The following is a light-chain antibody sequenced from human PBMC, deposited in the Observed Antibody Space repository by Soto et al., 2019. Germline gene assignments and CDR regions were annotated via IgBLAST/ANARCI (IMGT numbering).Light chain of an antibody. CDR3: CSYTNHDSVL. J-gene: IGLJ2*01. CDR2: EVT. CDR1: SSDVGKYDA. Sequence: QSALAQPASVSGSPGQSITISCSGTSSDVGKYDAVSWYQQHPGKAPKFIIYEVTKRPSGISDRFSGSKSGNTASLTISGLQAEDEAHYYCCSYTNHDSVLFGGGTKLTVL. V-gene: IGLV2-23*02.